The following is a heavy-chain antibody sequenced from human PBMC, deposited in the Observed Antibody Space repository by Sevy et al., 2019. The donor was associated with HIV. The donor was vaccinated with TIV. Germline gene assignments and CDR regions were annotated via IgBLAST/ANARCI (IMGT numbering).Heavy chain of an antibody. V-gene: IGHV1-69*13. J-gene: IGHJ4*02. CDR3: STLISCVGACYYFDI. CDR2: ILPSSGTA. CDR1: GETILHYI. Sequence: ASVKVSCKASGETILHYILNWVRQAPGQGLEWMGGILPSSGTANYAQDFQGRVTINADDSTDTVYMEVSSLCSADTAIDYCSTLISCVGACYYFDIWGQGTLVTVSS. D-gene: IGHD2-21*02.